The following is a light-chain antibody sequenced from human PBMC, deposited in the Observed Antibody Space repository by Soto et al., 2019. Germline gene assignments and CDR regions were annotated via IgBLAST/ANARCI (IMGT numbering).Light chain of an antibody. J-gene: IGLJ3*02. CDR1: SSDVGGYNY. V-gene: IGLV2-14*03. CDR3: SSYTSSTTLV. Sequence: QSALTQPASVSGSPGQSITISCTGTSSDVGGYNYVSWYQQHPGTAPKLMIYDVTNRPSGVSDRFSGSQSGNTASLTISGLQADDEADYYCSSYTSSTTLVFGGGTK. CDR2: DVT.